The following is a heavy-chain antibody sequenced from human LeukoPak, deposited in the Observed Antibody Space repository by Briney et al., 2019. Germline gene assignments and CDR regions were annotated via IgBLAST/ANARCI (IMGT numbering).Heavy chain of an antibody. D-gene: IGHD6-13*01. Sequence: PGGSLRLSCAASGFTFSSYGMHWVRQAPGKGLEWVAFIRYDGSNKYYADSVKGRFTISRDNSKNTLYLQMNSLRAEGTAVYYCAKDPYESSSSYDAFDIWGQGTMVTVSS. CDR1: GFTFSSYG. CDR3: AKDPYESSSSYDAFDI. CDR2: IRYDGSNK. J-gene: IGHJ3*02. V-gene: IGHV3-30*02.